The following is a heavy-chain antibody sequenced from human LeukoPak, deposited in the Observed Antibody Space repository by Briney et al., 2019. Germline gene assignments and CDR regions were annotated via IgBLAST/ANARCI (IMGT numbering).Heavy chain of an antibody. J-gene: IGHJ6*02. D-gene: IGHD3-16*02. Sequence: SVKVSCKASGGTFSSYAISWVRQAPGQGLEWMGGIIPIFGTANYAQKSQGRVTITADESTSTAYMELSSLRSEDTAVYYCARAYDYVWGSYRYMEDYYYGMDVWGQGTTVTVSS. V-gene: IGHV1-69*13. CDR3: ARAYDYVWGSYRYMEDYYYGMDV. CDR1: GGTFSSYA. CDR2: IIPIFGTA.